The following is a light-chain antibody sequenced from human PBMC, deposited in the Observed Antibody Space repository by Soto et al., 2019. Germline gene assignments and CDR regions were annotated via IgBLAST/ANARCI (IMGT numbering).Light chain of an antibody. CDR2: DAS. CDR1: QSVSSY. Sequence: EIVLTQSPATLSLSAVERSTLSCISSQSVSSYLAWYQQKPCQAPRLLIYDASNRATGIPARFSGSGSGTDFTLTISSLEPEDFAVYYCQQRSNWPSITFGQGTRLEIK. CDR3: QQRSNWPSIT. J-gene: IGKJ5*01. V-gene: IGKV3-11*01.